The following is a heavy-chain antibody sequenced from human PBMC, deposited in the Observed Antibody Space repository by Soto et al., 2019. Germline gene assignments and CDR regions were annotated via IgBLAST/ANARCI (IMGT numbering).Heavy chain of an antibody. CDR2: VSYDGRNK. CDR1: GFSFNKYG. CDR3: AKATDVHFYYYYMDV. Sequence: QVQLVESGGGVVQPGRSLTLSCAASGFSFNKYGMHWVRQAPGKGLEWVAAVSYDGRNKYYADSVEGRFTIFRENSKNTVFLQMNSLRAEDTAVYYCAKATDVHFYYYYMDVWGKGTTVTVSS. J-gene: IGHJ6*03. V-gene: IGHV3-30*18.